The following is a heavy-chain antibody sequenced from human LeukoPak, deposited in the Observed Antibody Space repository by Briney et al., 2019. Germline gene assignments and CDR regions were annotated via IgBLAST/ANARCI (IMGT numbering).Heavy chain of an antibody. CDR2: IIPIFGTA. D-gene: IGHD6-6*01. J-gene: IGHJ4*02. CDR3: ARGMVEYSSSFAVDY. Sequence: SVKVSCKASGGTFSSYAISWVRQAPGQGLEWMGGIIPIFGTANYAQKFQGRVTITADESTSTAYMELSSLRSEDTAVYYCARGMVEYSSSFAVDYWGQGTLVTVSS. CDR1: GGTFSSYA. V-gene: IGHV1-69*13.